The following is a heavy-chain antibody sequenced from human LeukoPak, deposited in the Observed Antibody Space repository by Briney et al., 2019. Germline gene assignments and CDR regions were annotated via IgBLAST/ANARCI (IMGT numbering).Heavy chain of an antibody. CDR2: ITTSSSCI. CDR3: ARGWYTDAFDI. CDR1: GFTFSRYS. D-gene: IGHD1-1*01. J-gene: IGHJ3*02. V-gene: IGHV3-21*01. Sequence: PGRSLRLSCAASGFTFSRYSMNWVRQAPGKGLEWVSSITTSSSCIYYADSVKGRFTISRDNAKNSLFLQMNSLRAEDTAVYFCARGWYTDAFDIWGQGTMVTVSS.